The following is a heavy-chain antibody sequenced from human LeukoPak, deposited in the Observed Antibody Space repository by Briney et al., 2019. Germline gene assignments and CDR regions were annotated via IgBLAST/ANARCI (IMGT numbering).Heavy chain of an antibody. V-gene: IGHV1-69*05. J-gene: IGHJ4*02. D-gene: IGHD3-10*01. CDR2: IIPIFGTA. CDR3: AGGGMGGSGSYLFDY. Sequence: ASVKVSCKASGGTFSSYAISWVRQAPGQGLEWMGGIIPIFGTANYAQKFQGRVTITTDESTSTAYMELSSLRSGDTAVYYCAGGGMGGSGSYLFDYWGQGTLVTVSS. CDR1: GGTFSSYA.